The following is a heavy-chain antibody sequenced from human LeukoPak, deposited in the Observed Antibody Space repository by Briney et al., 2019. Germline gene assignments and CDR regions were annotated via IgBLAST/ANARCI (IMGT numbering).Heavy chain of an antibody. J-gene: IGHJ4*02. Sequence: ASVKVSCKTSGYTFTDYYLHWVRQAPGQGLEWVGWIHPNTGATHYAQKFQGRLTMTRDTSISTVYMELTRLRSDDTAVYYCARDMGRYSGYDYDYWGQGTMVTASS. CDR1: GYTFTDYY. CDR2: IHPNTGAT. D-gene: IGHD5-12*01. CDR3: ARDMGRYSGYDYDY. V-gene: IGHV1-2*02.